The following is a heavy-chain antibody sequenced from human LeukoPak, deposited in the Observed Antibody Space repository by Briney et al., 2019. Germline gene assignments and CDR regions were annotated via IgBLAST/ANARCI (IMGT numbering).Heavy chain of an antibody. D-gene: IGHD6-19*01. CDR2: INHSGST. V-gene: IGHV4-34*01. CDR1: GGSFSGYY. J-gene: IGHJ4*03. Sequence: TSETLSLTCAVYGGSFSGYYWSWIRQPPGKGLEWIGEINHSGSTNYNPSLKSRVTISVDTSKNQFSLKLSSVTAADTAVYYCARGGGRVAVAGTRFRPPDYWGQGTTVTVSS. CDR3: ARGGGRVAVAGTRFRPPDY.